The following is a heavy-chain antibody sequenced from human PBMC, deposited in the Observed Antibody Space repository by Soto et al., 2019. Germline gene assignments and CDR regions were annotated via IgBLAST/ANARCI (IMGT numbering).Heavy chain of an antibody. D-gene: IGHD6-19*01. CDR2: IYWDDDK. Sequence: SGPTLVNPTQTLTLTCTFSGFSLTTYGVGVGWIRQPPGKALEWLALIYWDDDKRYSPSLKSRLTITKDTSKNQVVLTMANMDPVDTATYYCAHKPGWYYAFDIWGQGTMVTVSS. J-gene: IGHJ3*02. V-gene: IGHV2-5*02. CDR3: AHKPGWYYAFDI. CDR1: GFSLTTYGVG.